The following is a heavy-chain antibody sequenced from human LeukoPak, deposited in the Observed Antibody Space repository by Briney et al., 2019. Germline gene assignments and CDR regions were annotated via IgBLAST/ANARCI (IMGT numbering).Heavy chain of an antibody. D-gene: IGHD5-12*01. J-gene: IGHJ4*02. Sequence: SETLSLTCTVSGYSISTGYYWGWIRQPPGKGLEWIGSIYHSGTTYYNPSLKSRVTISVDTSKNQFSLKLNSVTAADTAVYYCARDGGYGGYDDYWGQGTLVTVSP. CDR3: ARDGGYGGYDDY. V-gene: IGHV4-38-2*02. CDR1: GYSISTGYY. CDR2: IYHSGTT.